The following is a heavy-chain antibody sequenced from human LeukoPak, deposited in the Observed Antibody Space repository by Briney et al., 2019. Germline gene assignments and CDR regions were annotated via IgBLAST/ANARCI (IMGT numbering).Heavy chain of an antibody. CDR2: INPSGGST. D-gene: IGHD3-22*01. Sequence: GASVKVSCTASGYTFTSYYMHWVRQAPGQGLEWMGIINPSGGSTSYAQNFQGRVTMTRDTSTSTVYMELGSLRSEDTAVYYCARDSAHYYDSSGRRKNWFDPWGQGTLVTVSS. V-gene: IGHV1-46*03. J-gene: IGHJ5*02. CDR1: GYTFTSYY. CDR3: ARDSAHYYDSSGRRKNWFDP.